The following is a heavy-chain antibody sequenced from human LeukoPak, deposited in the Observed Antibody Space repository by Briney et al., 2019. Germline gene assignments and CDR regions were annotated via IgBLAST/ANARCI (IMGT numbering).Heavy chain of an antibody. CDR3: ARERRNYASGSNYGVDV. V-gene: IGHV3-74*01. Sequence: TGGSLRLSCAASGFPFSRHWMHWVRRAPGKGLVWVSRIKSDGSSTSYADSVKGRFTISRDTSKNTLYLQMNSLRAEDTAVYYCARERRNYASGSNYGVDVWGQGTTVTVSS. CDR2: IKSDGSST. J-gene: IGHJ6*02. D-gene: IGHD3-10*01. CDR1: GFPFSRHW.